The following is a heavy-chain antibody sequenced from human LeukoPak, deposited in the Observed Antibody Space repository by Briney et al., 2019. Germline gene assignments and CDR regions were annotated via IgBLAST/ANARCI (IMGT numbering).Heavy chain of an antibody. CDR2: IKPDGSDK. CDR3: ARGFLDY. CDR1: GFTFSTYW. J-gene: IGHJ4*02. Sequence: GGSLRLSCAASGFTFSTYWMGWVRQAPGRGLEWVANIKPDGSDKYYVVSVKGRFTISRDNARNSLYLQMNSLRAEDSAVYYCARGFLDYWGQGTLVTVSS. D-gene: IGHD3-3*01. V-gene: IGHV3-7*04.